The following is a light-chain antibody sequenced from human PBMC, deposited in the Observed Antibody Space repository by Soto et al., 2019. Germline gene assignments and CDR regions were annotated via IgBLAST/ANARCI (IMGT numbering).Light chain of an antibody. V-gene: IGLV2-14*01. CDR2: EVS. CDR1: SSDVGAYKY. Sequence: QSALTQPASVSGSPGQSITISCTGTSSDVGAYKYVSWHQQHPGKAPKLMIYEVSNRPSGVSNRFSGSKSGNTASLTISGLQAEDEADYYCCSYTGSSTLVFGTGTKLTVL. J-gene: IGLJ1*01. CDR3: CSYTGSSTLV.